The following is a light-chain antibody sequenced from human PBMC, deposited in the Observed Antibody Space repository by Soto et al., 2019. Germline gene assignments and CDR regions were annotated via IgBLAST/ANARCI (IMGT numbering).Light chain of an antibody. CDR2: EAS. CDR3: QQRSYWLS. V-gene: IGKV3-11*01. CDR1: QSVSNY. J-gene: IGKJ4*01. Sequence: EIVLTQSPATLSLSPGERATLSCRASQSVSNYLAWYQQKPGQAPRLLIYEASNRASGIPARFSGSGSGTDFTFTISSLEPEDFAVYYCQQRSYWLSFGGGTKVEIK.